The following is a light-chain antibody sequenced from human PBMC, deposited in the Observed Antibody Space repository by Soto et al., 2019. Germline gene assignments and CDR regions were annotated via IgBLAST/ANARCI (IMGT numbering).Light chain of an antibody. CDR1: QSISTY. CDR2: GAS. Sequence: DIQMTQSPSSLSASVGDRVTITCRASQSISTYLTWYQQSPGKAPKLLIHGASSLQSGVPSRFSGSGSGTDFTLTINSLQPTDFETYFCQQTYSTPRTFGQGTKVDIK. J-gene: IGKJ1*01. V-gene: IGKV1-39*01. CDR3: QQTYSTPRT.